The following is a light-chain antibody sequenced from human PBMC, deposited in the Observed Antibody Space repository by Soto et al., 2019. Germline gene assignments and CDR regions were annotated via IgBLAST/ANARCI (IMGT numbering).Light chain of an antibody. CDR3: QSYDADFFI. V-gene: IGLV2-8*01. CDR2: EVI. Sequence: QSALTQPPSASGSPGQSVTISCTGSSSDVGGYEYVSWYQQHPGKAPKLIIYEVIKRPSGVPDRFSGSTDGSSNSASLTISGLQTEDEADYYCQSYDADFFIFGGGTKLTVL. J-gene: IGLJ2*01. CDR1: SSDVGGYEY.